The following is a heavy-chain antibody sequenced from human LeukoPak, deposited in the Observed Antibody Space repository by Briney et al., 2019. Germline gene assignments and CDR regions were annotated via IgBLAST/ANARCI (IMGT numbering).Heavy chain of an antibody. CDR1: GFTFSSYW. D-gene: IGHD3-3*01. CDR3: ARAFGVRFLEWLLRGMDV. V-gene: IGHV3-7*01. Sequence: GGSLRLSCAASGFTFSSYWTSWVRQAPGKGLEWVANIKQDGSEKYYVDSVKGRFTISRDNAKNSLYLQMNSLRAEDTAVYYCARAFGVRFLEWLLRGMDVWGQGTTVTVSS. J-gene: IGHJ6*02. CDR2: IKQDGSEK.